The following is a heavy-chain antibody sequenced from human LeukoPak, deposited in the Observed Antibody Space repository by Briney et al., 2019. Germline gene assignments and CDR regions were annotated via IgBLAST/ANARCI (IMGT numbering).Heavy chain of an antibody. V-gene: IGHV4-59*01. J-gene: IGHJ4*02. CDR1: GDSISSYY. CDR2: FHYSGST. CDR3: ARAIAARPNFDY. Sequence: SETLSLTCAVSGDSISSYYWSWIRQPPGKGLEWIGYFHYSGSTNYSPSLKSRVTISLDTSKNQFSLKLTSVTAADTAVYYCARAIAARPNFDYWGQGTLVTVSS. D-gene: IGHD6-6*01.